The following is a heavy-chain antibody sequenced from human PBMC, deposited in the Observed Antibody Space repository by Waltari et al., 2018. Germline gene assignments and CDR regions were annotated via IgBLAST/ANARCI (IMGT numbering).Heavy chain of an antibody. J-gene: IGHJ4*01. CDR2: ISTHATTI. CDR1: GFDFRRYV. D-gene: IGHD2-15*01. CDR3: ARLKSLDSRWFYSFDL. V-gene: IGHV3-23*01. Sequence: QLLQSGGGPVQPGGSLRLSCAASGFDFRRYVMAWVRQSPRQGLGLVAVISTHATTIFYSDAVRGRSTISRDNSNNIVSLQMDSLRVEDTAMYYCARLKSLDSRWFYSFDLWGQGTLVTVS.